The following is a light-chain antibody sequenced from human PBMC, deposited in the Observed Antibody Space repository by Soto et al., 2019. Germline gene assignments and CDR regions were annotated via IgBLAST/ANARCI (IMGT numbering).Light chain of an antibody. Sequence: EVVMTQSPATLSVSPGERATLSCMASQSVGIKLAWYQQKSGKPPRLVIYDSTLRANGVPDRFGGSRSGTEFTLTINSLEPEDFAVYYCQQRNVWPPITFGQGTRLEIK. CDR1: QSVGIK. CDR3: QQRNVWPPIT. V-gene: IGKV3D-15*01. J-gene: IGKJ5*01. CDR2: DST.